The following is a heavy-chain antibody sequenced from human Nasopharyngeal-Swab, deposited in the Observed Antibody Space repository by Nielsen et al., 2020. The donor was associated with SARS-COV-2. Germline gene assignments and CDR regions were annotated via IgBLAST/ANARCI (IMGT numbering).Heavy chain of an antibody. CDR3: ARGLGDDILTGYSMDV. V-gene: IGHV1-18*01. J-gene: IGHJ6*02. CDR1: GYTFTSYG. Sequence: ASVKVSCKASGYTFTSYGISWVRQAPGQGLGWMGWISAYNGNTNYAQKLQGRVTMTTDTSTSTAYMELRSLRSDDTAVYYCARGLGDDILTGYSMDVWGQGTTVTVSS. CDR2: ISAYNGNT. D-gene: IGHD3-9*01.